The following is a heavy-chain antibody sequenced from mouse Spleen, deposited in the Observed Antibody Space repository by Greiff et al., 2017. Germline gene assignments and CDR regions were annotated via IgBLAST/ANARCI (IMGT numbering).Heavy chain of an antibody. D-gene: IGHD1-3*01. CDR3: ARDRTKNWYFDV. J-gene: IGHJ1*01. CDR2: ISYDGSN. CDR1: GYSITSGYY. V-gene: IGHV3-6*01. Sequence: VQLKESGPGLVKPSQSLSLTCSVTGYSITSGYYWNWIRQFPGNKLEWMGYISYDGSNNYNPSLKNRISITRDTSKNQFFLKLNSVTTEDTATYYCARDRTKNWYFDVWGAGTTVTVSS.